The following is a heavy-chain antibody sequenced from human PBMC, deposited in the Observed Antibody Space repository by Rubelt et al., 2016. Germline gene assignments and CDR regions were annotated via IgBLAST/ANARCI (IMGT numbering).Heavy chain of an antibody. D-gene: IGHD6-19*01. V-gene: IGHV4-34*01. CDR1: GGSFSGYY. CDR2: INHSGST. J-gene: IGHJ4*02. Sequence: QVQLQQWGAGLLKPSETLSLTCAVYGGSFSGYYWSWIRQPPGKGLEWIGEINHSGSTNYNPSLKNRVTISVDTSKNQFSRRLSSVTAADMAVYYCARAPSGWYPFDFWGQGTLVTVSS. CDR3: ARAPSGWYPFDF.